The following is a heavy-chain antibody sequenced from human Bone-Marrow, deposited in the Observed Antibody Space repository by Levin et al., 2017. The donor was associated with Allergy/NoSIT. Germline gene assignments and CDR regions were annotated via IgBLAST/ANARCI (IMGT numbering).Heavy chain of an antibody. CDR1: GFTFSSYP. Sequence: GESLKISCEASGFTFSSYPMHWVRQAPGKGLEWVAIISSDGVNEYYADSVKGRFTISRDNSQNTLYLQMNSLRGEDTAVYYCARDRTAMVIAYYSDFWGQGTLVTVSS. V-gene: IGHV3-30-3*01. CDR3: ARDRTAMVIAYYSDF. D-gene: IGHD5-18*01. J-gene: IGHJ4*02. CDR2: ISSDGVNE.